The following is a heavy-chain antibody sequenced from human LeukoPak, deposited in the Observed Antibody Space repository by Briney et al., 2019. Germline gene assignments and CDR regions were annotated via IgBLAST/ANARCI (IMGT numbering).Heavy chain of an antibody. D-gene: IGHD6-19*01. V-gene: IGHV3-21*01. CDR2: ITSSSRDI. CDR3: ARDGDSSGWYDYYYYMDV. CDR1: GFTFSSYN. Sequence: GGSLRLSCAASGFTFSSYNMNWVRQAPGKVLEWVSSITSSSRDIYYADSVKGRFTVSRDNAKNSLYLQMNGLRAEDTAVYYCARDGDSSGWYDYYYYMDVWGKGTTVTTSS. J-gene: IGHJ6*03.